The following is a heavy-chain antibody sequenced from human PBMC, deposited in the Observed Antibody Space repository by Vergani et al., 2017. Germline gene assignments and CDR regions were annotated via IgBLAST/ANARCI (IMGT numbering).Heavy chain of an antibody. J-gene: IGHJ4*02. CDR1: GFTFSSYA. CDR3: AKDKSWNYIFEY. Sequence: EVQLLESGGGLVQPGGSLRLSCAASGFTFSSYAMSWVRQAPGKGAEWVSAFSGSDDSTYYADSVKGRFTISRHNSKNTLYLQMNSLRAEDTAVYYCAKDKSWNYIFEYWGQGTLVTGFS. CDR2: FSGSDDST. V-gene: IGHV3-23*01. D-gene: IGHD1-7*01.